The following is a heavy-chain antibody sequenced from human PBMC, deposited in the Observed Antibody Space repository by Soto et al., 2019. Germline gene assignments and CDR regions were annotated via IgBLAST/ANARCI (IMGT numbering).Heavy chain of an antibody. V-gene: IGHV4-30-4*01. Sequence: QVQLQESGPGLVKPSQTLSLTCTVSGGSISSGDYYWSWIHQPPGKGLEWIGYIYYSGSTYYNPSLKSRVTISVDTSKNQFSLKLSSVTAADTAVYYCAREDGDLATSLDYWGQGTLVTVSS. CDR1: GGSISSGDYY. J-gene: IGHJ4*02. CDR2: IYYSGST. CDR3: AREDGDLATSLDY.